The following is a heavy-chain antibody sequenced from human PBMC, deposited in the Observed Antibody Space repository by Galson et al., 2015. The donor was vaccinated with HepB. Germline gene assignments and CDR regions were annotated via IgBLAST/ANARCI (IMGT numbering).Heavy chain of an antibody. D-gene: IGHD3-10*01. V-gene: IGHV4-34*01. CDR2: VNHSGST. CDR3: ARGRIRGVIFDY. CDR1: GGSFSGYS. J-gene: IGHJ4*02. Sequence: ETLSLTCAVYGGSFSGYSWSWIRQPPRKGLEWIGEVNHSGSTNYNPSLKSRVTMSADTSKNRFSLRLTSVTAADTAVYFCARGRIRGVIFDYWGQGDLVTVSS.